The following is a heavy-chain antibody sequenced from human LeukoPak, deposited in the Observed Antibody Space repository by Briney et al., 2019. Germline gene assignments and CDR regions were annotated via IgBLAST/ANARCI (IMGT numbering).Heavy chain of an antibody. CDR1: GYTFTGYY. V-gene: IGHV1-2*02. J-gene: IGHJ4*02. CDR2: TNPNSGGT. D-gene: IGHD3-10*01. Sequence: ASVKVSCKASGYTFTGYYMHWVRQGPGQGLEWVGWTNPNSGGTNYAQKFQGRVTMTRDTSISTAYMELSRLRSDDTAVYYCARAITMVRGVTDYWGQGTLVTASS. CDR3: ARAITMVRGVTDY.